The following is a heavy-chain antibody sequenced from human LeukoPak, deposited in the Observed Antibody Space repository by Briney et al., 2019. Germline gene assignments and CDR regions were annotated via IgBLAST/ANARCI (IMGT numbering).Heavy chain of an antibody. J-gene: IGHJ4*02. Sequence: ASVKVSCKPSGYTFTSYGISWVRQAPGRGLEWMGWISAYNGNTDYAQKFQGRVTMTTDTSTSTAYMELRSLTFDDTAVYYCASRDADYEYYFDYWGQGAVVTVSS. V-gene: IGHV1-18*01. D-gene: IGHD4-17*01. CDR1: GYTFTSYG. CDR2: ISAYNGNT. CDR3: ASRDADYEYYFDY.